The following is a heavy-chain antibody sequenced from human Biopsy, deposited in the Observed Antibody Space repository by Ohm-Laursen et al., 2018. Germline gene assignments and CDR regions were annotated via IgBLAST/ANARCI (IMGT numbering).Heavy chain of an antibody. V-gene: IGHV3-7*01. CDR1: GFTFSDYW. CDR2: IMQDGNEK. CDR3: ARARGSGRLRYHFDY. J-gene: IGHJ4*02. Sequence: SLRLSCSASGFTFSDYWMGWVRQAPGKGLEWVANIMQDGNEKYYVDSVMGRFTISRDNGKNSLYLQMNSLRAEDTAVYYCARARGSGRLRYHFDYWGQGTLVAVSS. D-gene: IGHD1-26*01.